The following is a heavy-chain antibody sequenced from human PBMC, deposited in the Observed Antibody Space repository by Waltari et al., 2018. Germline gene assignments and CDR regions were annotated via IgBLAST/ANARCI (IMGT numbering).Heavy chain of an antibody. CDR1: CGPLSSRCYY. D-gene: IGHD6-19*01. CDR3: ARYYSSGWYDVAD. Sequence: QVQLQESGPGLVKPSQTLSLTSPVSCGPLSSRCYYWSWIRQHPGKGLEWIGYIYYSGSTYYNPSLKSRVTISVDTSKNQFSLKLSSVTAADTAVYYCARYYSSGWYDVADWGQGTLVTVSS. CDR2: IYYSGST. V-gene: IGHV4-31*03. J-gene: IGHJ4*02.